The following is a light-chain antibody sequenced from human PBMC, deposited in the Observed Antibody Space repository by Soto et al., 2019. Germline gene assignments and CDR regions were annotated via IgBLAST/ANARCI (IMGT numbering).Light chain of an antibody. CDR1: QGISSY. J-gene: IGKJ5*01. V-gene: IGKV1-9*01. CDR2: GAS. Sequence: DIQLTQSPSFLSASVGDRVTITCRASQGISSYLAWYQQKPGKAPKLLIYGASTLQSGVPSRFSGSGSGTDFTLTISSLQPEDFATYYCQQLNRYPITFGQGTRLEIK. CDR3: QQLNRYPIT.